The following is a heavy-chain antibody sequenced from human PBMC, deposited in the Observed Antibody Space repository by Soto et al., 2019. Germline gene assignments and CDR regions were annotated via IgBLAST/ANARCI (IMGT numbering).Heavy chain of an antibody. CDR3: ARSAVSIAARWFDY. J-gene: IGHJ4*02. V-gene: IGHV1-69*13. CDR2: IIPIFGTA. CDR1: GGTFSSYA. D-gene: IGHD6-6*01. Sequence: SVKVSCKASGGTFSSYAISWVRQAPGQGLEWMGGIIPIFGTANYAQKFQGRVTITADESTSTAYMELSSLRSEDTAVYYCARSAVSIAARWFDYWGQGTLVTVSS.